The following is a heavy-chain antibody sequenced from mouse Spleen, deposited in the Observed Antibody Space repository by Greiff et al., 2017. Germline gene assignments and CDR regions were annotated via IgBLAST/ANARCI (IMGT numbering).Heavy chain of an antibody. CDR3: ASTGTDFDY. CDR2: ISYDGSN. CDR1: GYSITSGYY. J-gene: IGHJ2*01. Sequence: EVKLVESGPGLVKPSQSLSLTCSVTGYSITSGYYWNWIRQFPGNKLEWMGYISYDGSNNYNPSLKNRISITRDTSKNQFFLKLNSVTTEDTATYYCASTGTDFDYWGQGTTLTVSS. V-gene: IGHV3-6*01. D-gene: IGHD4-1*02.